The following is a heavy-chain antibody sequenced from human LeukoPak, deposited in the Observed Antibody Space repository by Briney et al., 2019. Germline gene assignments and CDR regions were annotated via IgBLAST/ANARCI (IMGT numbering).Heavy chain of an antibody. CDR2: IRYDGSNK. Sequence: GGSLRLSCAASGFTFSSYGMHWVRQAPGKGLEWVAFIRYDGSNKYYADSVKGRFTISRDNSKNTLYLQMNSLRAEDTAVYYCARDRKGTRTVTTFRGFDPWGQGTLVTVSS. J-gene: IGHJ5*02. CDR3: ARDRKGTRTVTTFRGFDP. V-gene: IGHV3-30*02. CDR1: GFTFSSYG. D-gene: IGHD4-17*01.